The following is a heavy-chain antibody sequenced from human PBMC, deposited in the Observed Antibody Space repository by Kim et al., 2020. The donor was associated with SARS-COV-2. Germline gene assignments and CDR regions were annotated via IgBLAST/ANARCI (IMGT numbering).Heavy chain of an antibody. CDR3: ARRWLQCPADY. V-gene: IGHV4-34*01. CDR2: INHSGST. Sequence: SETLSLTCAVYGGSFSGYYWSWIRQPPGKGLEWIGEINHSGSTNYNPSLKSRVTISVDTSKNQFSLKLSSVTAADTAVYYCARRWLQCPADYWGQGTLVT. D-gene: IGHD5-12*01. J-gene: IGHJ4*02. CDR1: GGSFSGYY.